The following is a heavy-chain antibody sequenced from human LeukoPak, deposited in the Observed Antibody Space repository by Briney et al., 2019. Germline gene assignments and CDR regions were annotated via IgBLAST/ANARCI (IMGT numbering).Heavy chain of an antibody. Sequence: ASVKVSCKASGYTFTSYYMHWVRQAPGQGLEWMGWINPNSGGTNYAQKFQGRVTMTRDTSISTAYMELSRLRSDDTAVYYCARAVSGYDSLLYGYWGQGTLVTVSS. CDR2: INPNSGGT. V-gene: IGHV1-2*02. CDR1: GYTFTSYY. J-gene: IGHJ4*02. D-gene: IGHD5-12*01. CDR3: ARAVSGYDSLLYGY.